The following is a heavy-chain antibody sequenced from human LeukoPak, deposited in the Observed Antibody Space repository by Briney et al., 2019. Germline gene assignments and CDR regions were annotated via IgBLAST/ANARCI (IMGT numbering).Heavy chain of an antibody. V-gene: IGHV3-23*01. CDR1: GFTFSSYA. CDR3: AKDPHIVVVVAANY. J-gene: IGHJ4*02. CDR2: ISGSGGST. Sequence: PGGSLRLSCAASGFTFSSYAMSWVRQAPGKGLEWVSAISGSGGSTYYADSVKGRFTISRDNSKNTLYLQMNSLRAEDTAVYYCAKDPHIVVVVAANYWGQGTLVTVSS. D-gene: IGHD2-15*01.